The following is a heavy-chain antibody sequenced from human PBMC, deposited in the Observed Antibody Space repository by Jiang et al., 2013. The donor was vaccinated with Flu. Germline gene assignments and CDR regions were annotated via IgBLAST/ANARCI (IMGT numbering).Heavy chain of an antibody. J-gene: IGHJ3*02. CDR2: IWYDGSNK. CDR3: AREVATISDDAFDI. V-gene: IGHV3-33*01. CDR1: GFTFSSYG. D-gene: IGHD5-12*01. Sequence: SLRLSCAASGFTFSSYGMHWVRQAPGKGLEWVAVIWYDGSNKYYADSVKGRFTISRDNSKNTLYLQMNSLRAEDTAMYYCAREVATISDDAFDIWGQGTMVTVSS.